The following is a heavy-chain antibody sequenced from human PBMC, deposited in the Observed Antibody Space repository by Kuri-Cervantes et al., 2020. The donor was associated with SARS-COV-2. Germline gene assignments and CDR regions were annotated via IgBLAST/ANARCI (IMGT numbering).Heavy chain of an antibody. J-gene: IGHJ5*02. V-gene: IGHV4-59*01. CDR3: ALVAVYYDSSGYYYWFDP. CDR1: GGSISSYY. Sequence: GSLRLSCTVSGGSISSYYWSWIRQPPGKGLEWIGYIYYSGSTNYNPSLKSRVTISVDTSKNQFSLKLSSVTAADTAVYYCALVAVYYDSSGYYYWFDPWGQGTLVTVSS. CDR2: IYYSGST. D-gene: IGHD3-22*01.